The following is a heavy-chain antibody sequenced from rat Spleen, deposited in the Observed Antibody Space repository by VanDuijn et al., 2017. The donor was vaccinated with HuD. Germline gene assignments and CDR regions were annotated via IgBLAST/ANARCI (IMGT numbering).Heavy chain of an antibody. D-gene: IGHD1-6*01. CDR2: MWSGGST. CDR1: GFSLTDYS. V-gene: IGHV2S63*01. Sequence: VQLKESGPGLVQPSQTLSLTCTVSGFSLTDYSVHWVRQPPGKGLEWMGVMWSGGSTAYNSALKSRLSISRDTSKSQVFLKMNSLQTEDTAMYFCARFELRIAPFDYWGQGVMVTVSS. J-gene: IGHJ2*01. CDR3: ARFELRIAPFDY.